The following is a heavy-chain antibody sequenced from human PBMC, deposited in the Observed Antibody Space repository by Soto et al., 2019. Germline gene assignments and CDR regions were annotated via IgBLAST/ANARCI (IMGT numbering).Heavy chain of an antibody. CDR3: ARGHDANIY. CDR1: GGSISSGGYS. D-gene: IGHD2-8*01. Sequence: SETLSLTCAVSGGSISSGGYSWSWIRQPPGKGLEWIGYIYHSGSTYYNPSLRSRVTISMDTSKNQFSLKLNSVTAADTAVYHCARGHDANIYWGQGTLVTVSS. J-gene: IGHJ4*02. V-gene: IGHV4-30-2*01. CDR2: IYHSGST.